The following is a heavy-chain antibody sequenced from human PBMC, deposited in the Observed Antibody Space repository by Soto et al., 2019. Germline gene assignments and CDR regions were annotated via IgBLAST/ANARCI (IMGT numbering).Heavy chain of an antibody. V-gene: IGHV4-61*01. J-gene: IGHJ4*02. CDR2: IYYSGST. Sequence: SETLSLTCTVSGGSVSSGSYYWSWIRQPPGKGLEWIGNIYYSGSTNYNPSLKSRVTISVDTSKNQFSLKLSSVTAADTAVYYCASVSTVTITHYWGQGTLVTVSS. D-gene: IGHD4-17*01. CDR1: GGSVSSGSYY. CDR3: ASVSTVTITHY.